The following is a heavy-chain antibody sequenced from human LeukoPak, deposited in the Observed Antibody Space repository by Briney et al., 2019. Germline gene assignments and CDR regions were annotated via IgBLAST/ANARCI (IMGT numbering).Heavy chain of an antibody. J-gene: IGHJ5*02. Sequence: SETLSLTCTVSGGSISSYYWSWIRQPPGKGLEWVGYIYYSGSTSHHPSLNSRVNISVDTPKIQFSLKLGSVTAADTAVYYCARGPSDYFGSGAFGPWGQGTLSTVS. CDR1: GGSISSYY. CDR3: ARGPSDYFGSGAFGP. CDR2: IYYSGST. V-gene: IGHV4-59*01. D-gene: IGHD3-10*01.